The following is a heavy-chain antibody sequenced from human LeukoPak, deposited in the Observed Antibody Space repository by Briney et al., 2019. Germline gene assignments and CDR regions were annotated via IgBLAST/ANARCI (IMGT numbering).Heavy chain of an antibody. CDR3: ARDNLYYYDSSGYPYYYYMDV. CDR2: ISAYNGNT. CDR1: GYTFTSYG. D-gene: IGHD3-22*01. Sequence: ASVKVSCKASGYTFTSYGISWVRQAPGQGLEWMGWISAYNGNTNYAQKFQGRVTMTRDTSISTAYMELSRLRSDDTAVYYCARDNLYYYDSSGYPYYYYMDVWGKGTTVTVSS. V-gene: IGHV1-18*01. J-gene: IGHJ6*03.